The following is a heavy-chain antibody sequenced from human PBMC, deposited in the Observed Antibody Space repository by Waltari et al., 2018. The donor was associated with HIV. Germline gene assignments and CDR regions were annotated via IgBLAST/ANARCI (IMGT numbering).Heavy chain of an antibody. CDR2: FNPRPGDA. CDR1: GYTFPDYF. V-gene: IGHV1-2*06. CDR3: AREIFAPRTCEPMLDV. D-gene: IGHD3-3*01. J-gene: IGHJ5*02. Sequence: QVQLVQSGPEMRRPGASLKVSCKASGYTFPDYFMHWVRQAHGHVLGWGGRFNPRPGDANYAQRLQERVTVTRDRSLMTAYMGRSGLTPDDTAIYYCAREIFAPRTCEPMLDVWGLGTLVSVSS.